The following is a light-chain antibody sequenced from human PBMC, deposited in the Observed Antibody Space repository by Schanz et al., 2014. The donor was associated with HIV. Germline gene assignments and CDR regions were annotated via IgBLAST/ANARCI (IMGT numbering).Light chain of an antibody. CDR2: ATS. CDR3: QQYANPPIT. V-gene: IGKV3-20*01. Sequence: EIVLTQSPGTLSLSPGERATLSCRASQSVTSSYLAWYQQKRDQPPRLVIYATSTRAAGIPDRFSGTGSGTDFTLTISRLEPEDFAVYFCQQYANPPITFGQGTRLEIK. CDR1: QSVTSSY. J-gene: IGKJ5*01.